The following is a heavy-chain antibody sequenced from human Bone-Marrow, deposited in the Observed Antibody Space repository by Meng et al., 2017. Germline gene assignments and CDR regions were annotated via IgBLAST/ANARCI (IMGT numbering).Heavy chain of an antibody. J-gene: IGHJ3*02. CDR3: ARPFDSKREDGDGSFDI. V-gene: IGHV3-53*01. Sequence: GESLKISCAASGFTVSNNYMSWVRQAPGKGLECVSALYSNGNTYYGDSVKGRFTISRDNSKNTLYLQMNNLRAEDMAVYYCARPFDSKREDGDGSFDIWGQGTKVTVSS. CDR1: GFTVSNNY. CDR2: LYSNGNT. D-gene: IGHD3-22*01.